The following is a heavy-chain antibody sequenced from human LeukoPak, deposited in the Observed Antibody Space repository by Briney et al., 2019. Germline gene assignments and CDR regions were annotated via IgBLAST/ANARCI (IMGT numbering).Heavy chain of an antibody. J-gene: IGHJ4*02. CDR2: VTDDGTTT. CDR3: VKEERGYSYGDY. CDR1: GFTFNNCA. V-gene: IGHV3-23*01. Sequence: RGSLRLSCAASGFTFNNCAMSWVRQPPGKGLEWVSAVTDDGTTTYYADSVKGRFTISRDNSKNTVYLQTNYLTADDTARYYCVKEERGYSYGDYWGQGTLVTVSS. D-gene: IGHD5-18*01.